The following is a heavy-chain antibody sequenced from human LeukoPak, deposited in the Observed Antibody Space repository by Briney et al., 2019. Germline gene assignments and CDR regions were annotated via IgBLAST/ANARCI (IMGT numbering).Heavy chain of an antibody. V-gene: IGHV3-21*04. CDR2: ISSSSSYI. J-gene: IGHJ5*02. D-gene: IGHD1-26*01. CDR1: GFTFSSYS. CDR3: ARAPKFRLVGVLKGPFDP. Sequence: GGSLRLSCAASGFTFSSYSMNWVGQAPGKGVEWVSSISSSSSYIYYADSVKGRFTISRDNAKNSLYLQMNSLRAEDTAVYYCARAPKFRLVGVLKGPFDPWGQGTLVTVSS.